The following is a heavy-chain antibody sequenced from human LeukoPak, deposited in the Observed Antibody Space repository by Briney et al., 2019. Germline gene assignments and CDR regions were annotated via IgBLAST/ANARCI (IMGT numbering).Heavy chain of an antibody. CDR2: VFYSGST. V-gene: IGHV4-4*02. Sequence: KPSETLSLTCAVSGSSISSSTWWTWVRQAPGKGLEWIGEVFYSGSTNSNPSLKSRLTMSVDESKHEFSLKLASVTAADTAIYYRASGGLVSRYLDHWGQGTLVTVSP. J-gene: IGHJ4*02. D-gene: IGHD5/OR15-5a*01. CDR1: GSSISSSTW. CDR3: ASGGLVSRYLDH.